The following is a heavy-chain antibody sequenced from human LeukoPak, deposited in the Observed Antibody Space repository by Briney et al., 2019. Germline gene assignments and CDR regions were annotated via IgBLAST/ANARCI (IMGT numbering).Heavy chain of an antibody. J-gene: IGHJ4*02. CDR3: ARALAAGSGYILDFDY. D-gene: IGHD3-3*01. Sequence: SQTLSLTCAISGDSVSRNSAAWNWIRQSPSRGLEWLGRTYYRSKWYNDYAVSVRSRITINPDTSKNQFSLQLNSVTPEDTAVYYCARALAAGSGYILDFDYWGQGSLVTVSS. CDR2: TYYRSKWYN. V-gene: IGHV6-1*01. CDR1: GDSVSRNSAA.